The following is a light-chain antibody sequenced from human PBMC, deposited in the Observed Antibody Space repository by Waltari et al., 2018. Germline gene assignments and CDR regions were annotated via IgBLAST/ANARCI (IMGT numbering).Light chain of an antibody. J-gene: IGKJ4*02. V-gene: IGKV3-20*01. CDR2: STY. CDR3: QQYDSIVVT. CDR1: QTVSTIA. Sequence: EIVLTQSPGTLSLSPGDRATLSCRASQTVSTIALSWYQQKPGQAPMVLIYSTYNRATGIPDRFSGSGSGTDFTLTINRLAPEDFAMYYCQQYDSIVVTFGGGTKVEI.